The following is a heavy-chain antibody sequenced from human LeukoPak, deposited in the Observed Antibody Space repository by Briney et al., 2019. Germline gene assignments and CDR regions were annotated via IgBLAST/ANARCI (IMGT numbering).Heavy chain of an antibody. J-gene: IGHJ4*02. V-gene: IGHV4-34*01. Sequence: SETLSLTCAVYGGSFSGYYWSWIRQPPGKGLEWIGEINHSGSTNYNPSLKSRVTISVDTSKNQFSLKLSSVTAADTAVYYCARDAAGKAMKGFDYWGQGTLVTVSS. CDR2: INHSGST. CDR3: ARDAAGKAMKGFDY. D-gene: IGHD6-13*01. CDR1: GGSFSGYY.